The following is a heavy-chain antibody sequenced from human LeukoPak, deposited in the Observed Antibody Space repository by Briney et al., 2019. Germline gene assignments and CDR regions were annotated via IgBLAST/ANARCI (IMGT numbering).Heavy chain of an antibody. J-gene: IGHJ5*02. CDR1: GGSFSGYY. Sequence: PSETLSLTCAVYGGSFSGYYWSWIRQPPGKGLEWIGGINHSGSTNYNPSLKSRVTISVDTSKNQFSLKLSSVTAADTAVYYCARLYSSSWYGWFDPWGQGTLVTVSS. V-gene: IGHV4-34*01. CDR2: INHSGST. D-gene: IGHD6-13*01. CDR3: ARLYSSSWYGWFDP.